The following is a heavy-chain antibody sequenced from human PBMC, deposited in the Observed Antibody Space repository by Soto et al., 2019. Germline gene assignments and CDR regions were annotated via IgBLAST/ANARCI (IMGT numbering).Heavy chain of an antibody. Sequence: QITLKESGPTLVKPTQTLTLTCTFSGFSLRTSVVGVGWIRQPPGKALEWLALIYGDDDERYSPSLSSKLTSTKATARNQVVLTMTSMEPVDTATYYCEDPGGTSYGEKAFHIWGQGTMVTFS. CDR2: IYGDDDE. J-gene: IGHJ3*02. CDR3: EDPGGTSYGEKAFHI. D-gene: IGHD5-18*01. V-gene: IGHV2-5*02. CDR1: GFSLRTSVVG.